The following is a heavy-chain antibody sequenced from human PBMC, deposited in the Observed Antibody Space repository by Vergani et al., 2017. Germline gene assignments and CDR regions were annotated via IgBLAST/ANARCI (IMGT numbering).Heavy chain of an antibody. D-gene: IGHD3-16*01. V-gene: IGHV3-30*02. CDR2: IQFDGSNQ. CDR3: AKHFRGWGIDY. J-gene: IGHJ4*02. Sequence: QVQLVESGGGVVQRGGSLRLSCATSGFTLSNYDMQRIRQGPGKGLEFVAFIQFDGSNQYYADSVKGRFTLSRDFSKNTLYLRMNSLRTDDTATYYCAKHFRGWGIDYWGQGTQVIVSS. CDR1: GFTLSNYD.